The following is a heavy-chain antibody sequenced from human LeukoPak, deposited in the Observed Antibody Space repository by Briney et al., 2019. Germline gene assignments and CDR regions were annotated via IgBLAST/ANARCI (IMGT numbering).Heavy chain of an antibody. CDR3: ARVYGDYDSYYFDY. J-gene: IGHJ4*02. D-gene: IGHD4-17*01. V-gene: IGHV4-39*01. CDR2: IYYSGST. CDR1: GGSISSSSYY. Sequence: SETLSLTCTVSGGSISSSSYYWGWIRQPPGKGLEWIGSIYYSGSTYYNPSLKSRVTISVDTSKNQFSLKLSSVTAADTAVYYCARVYGDYDSYYFDYWGQGTLVTVSS.